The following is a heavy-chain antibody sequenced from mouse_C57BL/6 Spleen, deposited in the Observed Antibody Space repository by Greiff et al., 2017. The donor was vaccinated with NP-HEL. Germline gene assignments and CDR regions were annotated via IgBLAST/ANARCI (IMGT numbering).Heavy chain of an antibody. CDR2: IYPGDGDT. D-gene: IGHD1-1*01. CDR3: ARVVYGSSYYAMDY. V-gene: IGHV1-82*01. J-gene: IGHJ4*01. CDR1: GYAFSSSW. Sequence: VKLVESGPELVKPGASVKISCKASGYAFSSSWMNWVKQRPGKGLEWIGRIYPGDGDTNYNGKFKGKATLTADKSSSTAYMQLSSLTSEDSAVYSCARVVYGSSYYAMDYWGQGTSVTVSS.